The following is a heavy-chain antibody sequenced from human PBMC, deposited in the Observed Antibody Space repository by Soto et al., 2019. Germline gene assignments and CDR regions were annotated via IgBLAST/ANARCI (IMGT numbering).Heavy chain of an antibody. J-gene: IGHJ4*02. Sequence: ASETLSLTCAVYGGSFSGYYWSWIRQPPGKGLEWIGEINHSGSTNYNPSLMSRVTISVDTSKNQFSLKLSSVTAADTAVYYCARGLRYSSGRGYYFDYWGQGTLVTVSS. CDR3: ARGLRYSSGRGYYFDY. CDR1: GGSFSGYY. CDR2: INHSGST. D-gene: IGHD6-19*01. V-gene: IGHV4-34*01.